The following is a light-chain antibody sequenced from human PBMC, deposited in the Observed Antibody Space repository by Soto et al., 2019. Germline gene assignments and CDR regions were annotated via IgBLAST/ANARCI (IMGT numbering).Light chain of an antibody. CDR2: EVT. CDR3: SSYAGTNNHHA. V-gene: IGLV2-8*01. Sequence: QSVLTQPPSASGSPGESVTISCTGSGSDVGFYNYVSWYQQHPGKVPKLIIYEVTKRPSGVPDRFSGSKSGNTASLTVSGLQAEDEADYYCSSYAGTNNHHAFGTGTNLTVL. CDR1: GSDVGFYNY. J-gene: IGLJ1*01.